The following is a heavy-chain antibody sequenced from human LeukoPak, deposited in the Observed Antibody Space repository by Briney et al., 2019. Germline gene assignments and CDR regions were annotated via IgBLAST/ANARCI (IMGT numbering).Heavy chain of an antibody. CDR2: IYPRDGST. Sequence: ASVKVSCKASGYSFTSNYIHWVRQAPGQGLEWMGMIYPRDGSTSYAQRFQDRVTVTRDTSTSTVHMELSGLRSEDTAVYYCARARGPLAAAAPGGFDYWGQGTLVTVSS. J-gene: IGHJ4*02. D-gene: IGHD6-13*01. CDR3: ARARGPLAAAAPGGFDY. CDR1: GYSFTSNY. V-gene: IGHV1-46*01.